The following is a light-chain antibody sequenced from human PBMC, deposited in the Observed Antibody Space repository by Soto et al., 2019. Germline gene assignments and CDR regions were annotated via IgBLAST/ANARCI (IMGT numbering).Light chain of an antibody. CDR2: KAS. CDR1: QSISSW. J-gene: IGKJ1*01. CDR3: QQYTSYWT. V-gene: IGKV1-5*03. Sequence: DIQMTQSPSTLSASVGDRVTITCRASQSISSWLAWYQQKPGKAPKLLIYKASSLESGVPSRFSGSGSGTEFNLTISSLQPDDFATYYCQQYTSYWTFGQGTKVEIK.